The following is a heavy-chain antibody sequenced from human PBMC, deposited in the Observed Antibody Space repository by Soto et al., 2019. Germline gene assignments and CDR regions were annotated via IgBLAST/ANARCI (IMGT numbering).Heavy chain of an antibody. CDR2: ISGGGDST. Sequence: EVQLLESGGGLVQSGGSLRLSCAASGFSFSRYVMSWVRQAPGKGLEWVSSISGGGDSTYSADSVKGRFAISRDNSTNTPYLLTNSLRADATAVYFCANGGGCSGGSCSFTFNIWGLGTMVTVSS. CDR1: GFSFSRYV. V-gene: IGHV3-23*01. CDR3: ANGGGCSGGSCSFTFNI. J-gene: IGHJ3*02. D-gene: IGHD2-15*01.